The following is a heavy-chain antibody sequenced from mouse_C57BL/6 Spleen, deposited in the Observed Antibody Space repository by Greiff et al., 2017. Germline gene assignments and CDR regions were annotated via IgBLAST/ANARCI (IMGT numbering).Heavy chain of an antibody. Sequence: EVQVVESGGGLVQPKGSLTLSCAASGFTFNTYAMPWVRQAPGKGLEWVARIRSKSSNYATYYADSVKDRFTISSDDSQSMLYLQMNNLKTEDTAMYYCVREGNYAMDYWGQGTSVTVSS. CDR2: IRSKSSNYAT. CDR3: VREGNYAMDY. V-gene: IGHV10-3*01. J-gene: IGHJ4*01. CDR1: GFTFNTYA.